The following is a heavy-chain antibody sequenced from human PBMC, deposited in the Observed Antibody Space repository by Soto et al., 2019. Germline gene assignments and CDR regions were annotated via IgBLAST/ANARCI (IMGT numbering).Heavy chain of an antibody. CDR2: IDPSDSYT. Sequence: GDSLKISCKGSGYSFTSYWISWVRQMPGKGLEWMGRIDPSDSYTNYSPSFQGHVTISADKSISTAYLQWSSLKASDTAMYYCASAPVGGIAAAGTGYYGMDVWGQGTTVTVSS. J-gene: IGHJ6*02. D-gene: IGHD6-13*01. V-gene: IGHV5-10-1*01. CDR3: ASAPVGGIAAAGTGYYGMDV. CDR1: GYSFTSYW.